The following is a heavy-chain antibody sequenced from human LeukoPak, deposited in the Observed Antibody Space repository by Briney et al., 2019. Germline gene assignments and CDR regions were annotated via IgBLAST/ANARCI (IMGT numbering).Heavy chain of an antibody. Sequence: PGGSLRLSCAASEFTFSTYGMHWVRQAPGKGLEWVAFIRYDGSQTYYADSVKGRFTISRDNSKNTLYLQMNRLRAEDTAVYYCARVIDYGDYGGFDFWGQGTLVTVSS. CDR1: EFTFSTYG. CDR3: ARVIDYGDYGGFDF. CDR2: IRYDGSQT. D-gene: IGHD4-17*01. V-gene: IGHV3-30*02. J-gene: IGHJ4*02.